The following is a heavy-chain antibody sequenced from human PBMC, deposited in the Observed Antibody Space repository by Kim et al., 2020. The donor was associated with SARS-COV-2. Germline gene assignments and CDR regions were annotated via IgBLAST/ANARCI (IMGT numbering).Heavy chain of an antibody. V-gene: IGHV1-18*01. CDR3: ARSRGLIGYCSGGSCYGGYYYYYYGMDV. J-gene: IGHJ6*02. CDR1: GYTFTSYG. CDR2: ISAYNGNT. Sequence: ASVKVSCKASGYTFTSYGISWVRQAPGQGLEWMGWISAYNGNTNYAQKLQGRVTMTTDTSTSTAYMELRSLRSDDTAVYYCARSRGLIGYCSGGSCYGGYYYYYYGMDVWGQGTTVTVSS. D-gene: IGHD2-15*01.